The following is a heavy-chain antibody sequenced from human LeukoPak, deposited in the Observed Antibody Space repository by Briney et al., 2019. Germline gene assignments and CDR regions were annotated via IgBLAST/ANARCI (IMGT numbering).Heavy chain of an antibody. CDR1: GGSISSGSYY. CDR3: ARDSGGYYFDF. CDR2: IYTSGST. V-gene: IGHV4-61*02. Sequence: SQTLSLTCTVSGGSISSGSYYWSWIRQPAGKGLEWIVRIYTSGSTNYNPSLKSRVTISVDTSKNQFSLNLSSVTAADTAVYYCARDSGGYYFDFWVQGTLVTVSS. J-gene: IGHJ4*02. D-gene: IGHD3-10*01.